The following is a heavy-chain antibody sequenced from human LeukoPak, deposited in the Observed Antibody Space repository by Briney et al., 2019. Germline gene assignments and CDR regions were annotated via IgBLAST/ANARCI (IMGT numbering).Heavy chain of an antibody. Sequence: SETLSLTCTVSGGSISSYYWSWIRQPPGKGLEWIGYIYYSGSTYYNPSLKSRVTISVDASKNQFSLKLSSVTAADTAVYYCARLAYDFWSGWPSEGMDVWGQGTTVTVSS. CDR1: GGSISSYY. V-gene: IGHV4-59*08. CDR3: ARLAYDFWSGWPSEGMDV. CDR2: IYYSGST. J-gene: IGHJ6*02. D-gene: IGHD3-3*01.